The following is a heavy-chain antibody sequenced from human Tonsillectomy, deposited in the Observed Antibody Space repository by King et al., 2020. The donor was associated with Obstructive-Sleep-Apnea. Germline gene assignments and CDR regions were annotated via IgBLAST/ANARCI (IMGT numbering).Heavy chain of an antibody. Sequence: QLQESGPGLVKPSETLSLTCTVSGCSISSSSYYWGWIRQPPGKGLEWIGSIYYSGSTYYNPSLKSRVTISLDTSKNQFSLKLTSLTAADTAVYYCATPPGGSTSYYFDYWGQGTLVTVSS. V-gene: IGHV4-39*07. CDR3: ATPPGGSTSYYFDY. J-gene: IGHJ4*02. CDR1: GCSISSSSYY. CDR2: IYYSGST. D-gene: IGHD3-10*01.